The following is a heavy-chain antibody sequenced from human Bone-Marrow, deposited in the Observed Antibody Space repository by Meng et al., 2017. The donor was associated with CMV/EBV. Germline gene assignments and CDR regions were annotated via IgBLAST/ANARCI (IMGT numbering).Heavy chain of an antibody. D-gene: IGHD3-3*01. Sequence: AETLSLTCTVSGGSISSYYWSWIRQPPGKGLEWIGYIYYSGSNNYNPSLKRRVTISVDTSKNQSFLKLSSVTAADTAVYYCARDPANYAFWSGYIKRDYYYGMDVWGQGTTVTVSS. CDR2: IYYSGSN. CDR3: ARDPANYAFWSGYIKRDYYYGMDV. V-gene: IGHV4-59*01. CDR1: GGSISSYY. J-gene: IGHJ6*02.